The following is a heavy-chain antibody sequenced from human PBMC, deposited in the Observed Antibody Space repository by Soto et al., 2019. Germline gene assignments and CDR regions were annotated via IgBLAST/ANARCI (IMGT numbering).Heavy chain of an antibody. V-gene: IGHV4-31*03. Sequence: QVHLQESGPGLVKPSQTLSLTCTVSGGSISGGRYFWIWVRQHPGKGLEWLGYIYDSGTTYYNPSLKSRVTVTVDTSKNQFSLKLNSVTAADTGVYYCARQGYSSSSNIGHWGQGTLVTVSS. CDR1: GGSISGGRYF. D-gene: IGHD6-6*01. CDR3: ARQGYSSSSNIGH. CDR2: IYDSGTT. J-gene: IGHJ4*02.